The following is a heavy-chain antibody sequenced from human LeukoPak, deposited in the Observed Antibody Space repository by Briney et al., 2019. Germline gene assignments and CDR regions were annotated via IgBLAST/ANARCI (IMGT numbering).Heavy chain of an antibody. Sequence: GGSLRLSCAASGFTFSSNAMSWVRQAPGKGLEWVSAISGSGGSTYYADSVKGRFTISRDNSKNTLYLQMNSLRAEDTAVYYCAKDLYRSPDYAPFFDYWGQGTLVTVSS. D-gene: IGHD4-17*01. J-gene: IGHJ4*02. CDR3: AKDLYRSPDYAPFFDY. V-gene: IGHV3-23*01. CDR2: ISGSGGST. CDR1: GFTFSSNA.